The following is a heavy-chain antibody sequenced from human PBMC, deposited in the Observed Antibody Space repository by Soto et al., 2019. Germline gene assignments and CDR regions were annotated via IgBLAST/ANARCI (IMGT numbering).Heavy chain of an antibody. Sequence: GGSLRLSCAASGFIVSRNYMSWVRQAPGKGLEWVSVIYSGGSTYYADSVKGRFTISRDNSKNTLYLHMNSLRAEDTAVYYCAKVWDYGDYLHWGQGTLVTVSS. D-gene: IGHD4-17*01. V-gene: IGHV3-53*01. CDR1: GFIVSRNY. CDR2: IYSGGST. CDR3: AKVWDYGDYLH. J-gene: IGHJ4*02.